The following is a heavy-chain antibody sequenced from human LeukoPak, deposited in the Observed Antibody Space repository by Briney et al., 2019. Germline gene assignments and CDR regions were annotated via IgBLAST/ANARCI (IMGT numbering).Heavy chain of an antibody. V-gene: IGHV1-18*01. D-gene: IGHD6-19*01. Sequence: ASVKVSCKASGYTFTSYGISWVRQAPGQGLEWMGWISAYNGNTNYAQKLQGRVTMTADTSTSTAYMELRSLRSDDTAVYYCARERSGWRPLDYWGQGTLVTVSS. CDR1: GYTFTSYG. CDR3: ARERSGWRPLDY. CDR2: ISAYNGNT. J-gene: IGHJ4*02.